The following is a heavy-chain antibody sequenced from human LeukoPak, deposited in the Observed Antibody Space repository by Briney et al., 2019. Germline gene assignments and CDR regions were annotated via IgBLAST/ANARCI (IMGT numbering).Heavy chain of an antibody. J-gene: IGHJ5*02. CDR2: ISSSSSTI. CDR3: AREGVVARFDP. Sequence: GGSLRLSCAASGFTFSSYEMNWVRQAPGKGLEWVSYISSSSSTIYYADSVKGRFTISRDNAKNSLYLQMNSLRAEDTAVYYCAREGVVARFDPWGQGTLVTVSS. D-gene: IGHD2-15*01. V-gene: IGHV3-48*01. CDR1: GFTFSSYE.